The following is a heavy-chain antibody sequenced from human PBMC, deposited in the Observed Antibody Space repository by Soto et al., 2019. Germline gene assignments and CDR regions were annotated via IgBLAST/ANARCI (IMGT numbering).Heavy chain of an antibody. CDR1: GGTFSRYA. D-gene: IGHD6-6*01. Sequence: PSLKGSCNSSGGTFSRYAISWVRQAPGQGLEWMGGIIPIFGTANYAQKFQGRVTITADKSTSTAYMELSSLRSEDTAVYYCARGKLSIGFDYWGQGTLVTVSS. CDR3: ARGKLSIGFDY. CDR2: IIPIFGTA. J-gene: IGHJ4*02. V-gene: IGHV1-69*06.